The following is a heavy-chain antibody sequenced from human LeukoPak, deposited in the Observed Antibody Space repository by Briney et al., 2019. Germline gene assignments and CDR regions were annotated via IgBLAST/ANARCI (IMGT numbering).Heavy chain of an antibody. Sequence: GGSLRLSCTASGFTFGDYAMSWVRQAPGKGLEWVGFIRSKAYGGTTEYAASVKGRFTISRDDSKSIAYLQMNSLKTEDTAVYHCTRGGWYRGGAFPFDYWGQGTLVTVSS. CDR1: GFTFGDYA. D-gene: IGHD6-19*01. J-gene: IGHJ4*02. CDR3: TRGGWYRGGAFPFDY. V-gene: IGHV3-49*04. CDR2: IRSKAYGGTT.